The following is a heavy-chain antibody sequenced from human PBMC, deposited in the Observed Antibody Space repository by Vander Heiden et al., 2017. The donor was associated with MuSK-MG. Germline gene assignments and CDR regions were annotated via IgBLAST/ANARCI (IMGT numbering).Heavy chain of an antibody. D-gene: IGHD5-12*01. CDR1: GGTFSSYA. Sequence: QVQLVQSGAEVKKPGSSVKVSCKASGGTFSSYAISWVRQPPGQGLEGRGRIIPILGIAKYAQKCQGRVTITADKSTSTANMELSSLRSEETAVYYCASSWVPGDIVATMLDYWGQGTLVTVYS. V-gene: IGHV1-69*04. J-gene: IGHJ4*02. CDR3: ASSWVPGDIVATMLDY. CDR2: IIPILGIA.